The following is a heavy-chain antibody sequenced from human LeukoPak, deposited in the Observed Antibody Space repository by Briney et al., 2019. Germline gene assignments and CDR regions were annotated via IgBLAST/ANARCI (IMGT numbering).Heavy chain of an antibody. CDR1: GGTFSSYA. CDR2: IIPTFGTA. V-gene: IGHV1-69*01. Sequence: GASVKVSCKASGGTFSSYAISWVRQAPGQGLEWMGGIIPTFGTANYAQKFQGRVTITADESTSTAYMELSSLRSEDTAVYYCARVGMLSGSYYDYYYYMDVWGKGTTVTVSS. D-gene: IGHD1-26*01. CDR3: ARVGMLSGSYYDYYYYMDV. J-gene: IGHJ6*03.